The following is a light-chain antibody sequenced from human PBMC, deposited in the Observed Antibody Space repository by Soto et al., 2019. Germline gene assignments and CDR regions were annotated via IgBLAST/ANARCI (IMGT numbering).Light chain of an antibody. CDR2: DNN. CDR1: SSNIETNF. J-gene: IGLJ2*01. Sequence: QSVLTQPPSVSAAPGQKVIMSCSGSSSNIETNFVSWYQQLPGTAPKHLIFDNNKRPSGIPDRFSGSKSGTSATLGITGLQTGDEADYYCVTWDTSLTTTVLFGGGTKVTVL. CDR3: VTWDTSLTTTVL. V-gene: IGLV1-51*01.